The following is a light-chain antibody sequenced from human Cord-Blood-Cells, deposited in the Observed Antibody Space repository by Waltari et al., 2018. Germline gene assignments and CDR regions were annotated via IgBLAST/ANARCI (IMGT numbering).Light chain of an antibody. CDR2: KAS. CDR1: QSISSW. Sequence: DIQMTQSPSTLSACVGDRVTSTCRASQSISSWLAWYQQKPGKAPKLLIYKASSLESGVPSRFSGSGSGTEFTLTISSLQPDDFATYYCQQYNSYRTFGQGTKVEIK. J-gene: IGKJ1*01. V-gene: IGKV1-5*03. CDR3: QQYNSYRT.